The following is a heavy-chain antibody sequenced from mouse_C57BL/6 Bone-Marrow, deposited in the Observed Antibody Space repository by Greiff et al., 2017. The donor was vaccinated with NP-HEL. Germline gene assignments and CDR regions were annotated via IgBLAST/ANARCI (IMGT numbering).Heavy chain of an antibody. J-gene: IGHJ4*01. Sequence: QVQLQQPGTELVKPGASVKLSCKASGYTFTSYWMHWVKQRPGQGLEWIGNINPSNGGTNYNEKFKSKATLTVDKSSSTAYMQLSSLTSEDSAVYYCARLYYGSSYPSYAMDYWGQGTSVTVSS. CDR2: INPSNGGT. D-gene: IGHD1-1*01. V-gene: IGHV1-53*01. CDR1: GYTFTSYW. CDR3: ARLYYGSSYPSYAMDY.